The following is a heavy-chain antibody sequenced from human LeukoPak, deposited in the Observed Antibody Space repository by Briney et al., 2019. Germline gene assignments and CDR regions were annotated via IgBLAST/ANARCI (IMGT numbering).Heavy chain of an antibody. J-gene: IGHJ4*02. CDR2: ISSSSSYI. D-gene: IGHD3-16*02. CDR1: GFTFSSYS. Sequence: PGGSLRLSCAASGFTFSSYSMNWVRQAPGKGLEWVSSISSSSSYIYYADSVKGRFTISRDNAKNSLYLQMNSLRAEDTAVYYCANNPVTPGDLYYYVWGSYRSPYYLDYWGQGNLVTGSS. V-gene: IGHV3-21*01. CDR3: ANNPVTPGDLYYYVWGSYRSPYYLDY.